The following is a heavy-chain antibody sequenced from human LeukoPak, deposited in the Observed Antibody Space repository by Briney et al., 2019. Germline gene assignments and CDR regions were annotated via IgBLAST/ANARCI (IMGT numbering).Heavy chain of an antibody. V-gene: IGHV4-39*01. CDR2: IYYSGST. J-gene: IGHJ3*02. Sequence: SETLSLTCTVSGGSIGSSSYYWGWIRQPPGKGLEWIGSIYYSGSTYYNPSLKSRVTISVDTSKNQFSLKLSSVTAADTAVYYCARRPKYCSSTSCPRAYAFDIWGQGTMVTVSS. D-gene: IGHD2-2*01. CDR1: GGSIGSSSYY. CDR3: ARRPKYCSSTSCPRAYAFDI.